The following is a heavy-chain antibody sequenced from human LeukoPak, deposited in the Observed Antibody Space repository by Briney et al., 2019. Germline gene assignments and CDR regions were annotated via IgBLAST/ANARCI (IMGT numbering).Heavy chain of an antibody. CDR2: ISGSGGST. Sequence: EPGGSLRLSCAASGFTFSSYGMSWVRQAPGKGLEWVSAISGSGGSTYYADSVKGRFTISRDNSKNTLYLQVNSLRAEDTAVYYCAKSRAYCGGDCYPFDYWGQGTLVTVSS. CDR1: GFTFSSYG. D-gene: IGHD2-21*02. CDR3: AKSRAYCGGDCYPFDY. J-gene: IGHJ4*02. V-gene: IGHV3-23*01.